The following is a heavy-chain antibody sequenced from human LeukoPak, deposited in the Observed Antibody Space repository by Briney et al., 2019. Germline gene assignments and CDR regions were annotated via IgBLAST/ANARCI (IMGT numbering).Heavy chain of an antibody. V-gene: IGHV3-33*01. CDR3: ARQDPYTSGWYP. D-gene: IGHD6-19*01. CDR2: IWYDGSNT. Sequence: GGPLRLSCAASGFTFSSYGMHWVRQAPGKGLEWVAMIWYDGSNTYYADSVKGRFTISRDNSKNTLFLQMDSLRAEDTAVYYCARQDPYTSGWYPWGQGTLVTVSS. CDR1: GFTFSSYG. J-gene: IGHJ5*02.